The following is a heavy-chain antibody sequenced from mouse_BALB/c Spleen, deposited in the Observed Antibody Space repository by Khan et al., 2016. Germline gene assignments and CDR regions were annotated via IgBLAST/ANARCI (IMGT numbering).Heavy chain of an antibody. CDR2: LSCYNGAT. D-gene: IGHD3-3*01. J-gene: IGHJ2*01. Sequence: LVKTGAAVKISCKATGYSFMGYYMHWVRQSLGKSLEWIGYLSCYNGATSYNQQFKGKATFTVATSSSTAFLQFHSLTSEDSAVYYCDRPPLGFDEGYYFDYWGQGTTVTVSS. CDR1: GYSFMGYY. CDR3: DRPPLGFDEGYYFDY. V-gene: IGHV1S34*01.